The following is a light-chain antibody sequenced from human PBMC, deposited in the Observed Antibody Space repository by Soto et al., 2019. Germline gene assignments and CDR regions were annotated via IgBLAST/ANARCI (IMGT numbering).Light chain of an antibody. J-gene: IGLJ7*01. CDR3: SSYACTNNHHV. CDR1: GSDVGFYSY. CDR2: EVT. Sequence: QSALTQPPSASGSPGQSVTISCTGSGSDVGFYSYVSWYQQHPGKVPKLLIYEVTKRPSGVPDRFSGSKSGNTASLTVSGRQAEDEADYYCSSYACTNNHHVFGTGTQLTVL. V-gene: IGLV2-8*01.